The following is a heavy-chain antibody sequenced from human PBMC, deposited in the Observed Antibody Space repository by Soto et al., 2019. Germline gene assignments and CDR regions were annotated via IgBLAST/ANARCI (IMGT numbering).Heavy chain of an antibody. CDR1: GGSISSGDYY. J-gene: IGHJ4*02. D-gene: IGHD4-17*01. Sequence: TSETLSLTCTVSGGSISSGDYYWSWIRQPPGKGLEWIGYIYYSGSTYYNPSLKSRVTISVDTSKNQFSLKLSSVTAADTAVYYCAREGTTVTTFDYWGQGTLVTVSS. V-gene: IGHV4-30-4*01. CDR2: IYYSGST. CDR3: AREGTTVTTFDY.